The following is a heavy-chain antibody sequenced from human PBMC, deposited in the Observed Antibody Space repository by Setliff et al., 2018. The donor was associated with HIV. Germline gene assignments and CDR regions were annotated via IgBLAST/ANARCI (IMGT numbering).Heavy chain of an antibody. Sequence: SETLSLTCAVSGYSISSGYYWGWIRQPPGKGLEWIGTIYHSGSTNYNPSLKSRVTISVDKSKNQFSLKLTSVTAADTAVYYCARDGWSGGYYYPFEYWGQGTPVTVSS. D-gene: IGHD1-26*01. J-gene: IGHJ4*02. V-gene: IGHV4-38-2*02. CDR3: ARDGWSGGYYYPFEY. CDR2: IYHSGST. CDR1: GYSISSGYY.